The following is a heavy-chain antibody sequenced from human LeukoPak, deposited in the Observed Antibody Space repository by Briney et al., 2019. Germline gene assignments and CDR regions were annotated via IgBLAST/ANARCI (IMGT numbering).Heavy chain of an antibody. D-gene: IGHD1-26*01. CDR3: ARRGATQNVFDY. CDR2: IWYDGSNK. J-gene: IGHJ4*02. V-gene: IGHV3-33*01. CDR1: GFTFSSYG. Sequence: GGSLRLSCAASGFTFSSYGMHWVRQAPGKGLEWVAVIWYDGSNKYYADSVKGRFTISRDNSKNTLYLQMNSLRAEDTAVYYCARRGATQNVFDYWGQGTLVTVSS.